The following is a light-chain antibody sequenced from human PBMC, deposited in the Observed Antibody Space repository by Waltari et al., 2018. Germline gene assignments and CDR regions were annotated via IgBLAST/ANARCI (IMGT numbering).Light chain of an antibody. V-gene: IGLV2-23*02. CDR3: CSYTGSPHVA. CDR1: SSDVGSYNL. J-gene: IGLJ2*01. CDR2: EVS. Sequence: QSALTQPASVSGSPGQSITISCTGTSSDVGSYNLVSWYQQHPGRAPKLMIYEVSERPSGVSNRFSGSKSGNTASLTISGLQAEDEADYYCCSYTGSPHVAFGGGTKLTVL.